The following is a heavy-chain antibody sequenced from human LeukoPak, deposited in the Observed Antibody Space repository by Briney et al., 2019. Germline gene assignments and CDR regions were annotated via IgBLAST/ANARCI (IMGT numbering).Heavy chain of an antibody. D-gene: IGHD3-22*01. J-gene: IGHJ4*02. Sequence: GGSLRLSCAASGFTFSSYGMHWVRQAPGKGLEWVAVIWYDGSNKYYADSVKGRFTISRDNSKNTLSLQMSSLRLEDAAVYYCARWRGEYYYDSRGYRGAIDYWGQGTLVTVSS. CDR2: IWYDGSNK. CDR3: ARWRGEYYYDSRGYRGAIDY. V-gene: IGHV3-33*01. CDR1: GFTFSSYG.